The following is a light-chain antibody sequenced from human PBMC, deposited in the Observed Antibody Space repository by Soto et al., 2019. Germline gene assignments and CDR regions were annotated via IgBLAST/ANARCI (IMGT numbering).Light chain of an antibody. CDR1: QSVSSSY. J-gene: IGKJ4*01. V-gene: IGKV3D-20*02. CDR2: DAS. CDR3: QQRSNWPLT. Sequence: EIVITQSPSTLSLSPGERAPLSCRASQSVSSSYLAWYQQKPGQAPRLLIYDASNRATGIPARFSGSGSGTDFTLTISSLEPEDFAVYYCQQRSNWPLTFGGGTKVDIK.